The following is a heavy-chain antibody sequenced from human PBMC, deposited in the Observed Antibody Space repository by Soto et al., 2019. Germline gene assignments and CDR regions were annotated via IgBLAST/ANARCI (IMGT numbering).Heavy chain of an antibody. J-gene: IGHJ4*02. V-gene: IGHV3-11*06. CDR3: ARDPMGRGVPLDY. CDR2: ISSDGGYT. CDR1: GFTFRDYY. D-gene: IGHD3-10*01. Sequence: QVQLVESGGGLVMPGGSLRLSCAASGFTFRDYYMSWIRQAPGKGLECISYISSDGGYTHYADSVKGRFTISRDNAKNSLYLQMKSLRAEDTAVYYCARDPMGRGVPLDYWGQGTLVTVSS.